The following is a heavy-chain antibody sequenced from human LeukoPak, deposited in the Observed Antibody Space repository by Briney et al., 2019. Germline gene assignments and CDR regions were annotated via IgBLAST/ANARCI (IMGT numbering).Heavy chain of an antibody. D-gene: IGHD3-9*01. Sequence: ASVKVSCKASGYTFTGYYMHWVRQAPGQGLEWMGWINTNTGNPTYAQGFTGRFVFSLDTSVSTAYLQISSLKAEDTAVYYCARSGILTGYLDTPTYYYMDVWGKGTTVTVSS. J-gene: IGHJ6*03. CDR2: INTNTGNP. CDR3: ARSGILTGYLDTPTYYYMDV. V-gene: IGHV7-4-1*02. CDR1: GYTFTGYY.